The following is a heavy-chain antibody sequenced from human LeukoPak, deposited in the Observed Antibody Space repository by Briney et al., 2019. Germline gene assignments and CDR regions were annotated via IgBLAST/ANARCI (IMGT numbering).Heavy chain of an antibody. D-gene: IGHD1-7*01. CDR2: IYYSRST. V-gene: IGHV4-59*01. CDR3: ARAVPGTRGAFDI. J-gene: IGHJ3*02. CDR1: GGSISTDY. Sequence: SETLSLTCTVSGGSISTDYWSWIRQPPGKGLEWIGYIYYSRSTNYNPSLKSRVTISADTSKNQFSLKVTSVTAADTAVYYCARAVPGTRGAFDIWGQGTLVTVSS.